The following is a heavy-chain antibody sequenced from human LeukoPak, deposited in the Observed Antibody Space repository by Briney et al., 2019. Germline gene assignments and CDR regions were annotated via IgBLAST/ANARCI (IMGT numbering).Heavy chain of an antibody. V-gene: IGHV3-30*02. J-gene: IGHJ5*02. CDR3: AAHHSSGYWNHFDP. CDR2: IRYDGNER. CDR1: QFIFTNYG. D-gene: IGHD3-22*01. Sequence: GGSLRLSCAVSQFIFTNYGFQWVRQAPGKGLEWVAFIRYDGNERYYADSVKGRSTISRDNSKNTVFLQVNSLRVEDTAMYYCAAHHSSGYWNHFDPWGQGTLVTVSS.